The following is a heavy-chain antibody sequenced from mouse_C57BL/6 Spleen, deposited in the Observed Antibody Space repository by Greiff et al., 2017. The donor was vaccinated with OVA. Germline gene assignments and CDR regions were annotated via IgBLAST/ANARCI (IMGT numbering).Heavy chain of an antibody. Sequence: EVQLQESGPGLVKPSQSLSLTCSVTGYSITSGYYWNWIRQFPGNKLEWMGYISYDGSNNYNPSLKNRISITRDTSKNQFFLKLNSVTTEDTATYYCASERWLLLFAYWGQGTLVTVSA. D-gene: IGHD2-3*01. CDR1: GYSITSGYY. CDR3: ASERWLLLFAY. CDR2: ISYDGSN. J-gene: IGHJ3*01. V-gene: IGHV3-6*01.